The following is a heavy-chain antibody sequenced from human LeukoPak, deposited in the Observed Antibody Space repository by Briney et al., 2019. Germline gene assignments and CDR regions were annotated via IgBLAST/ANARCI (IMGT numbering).Heavy chain of an antibody. CDR3: ARGPRDPSGYLDY. J-gene: IGHJ4*02. CDR1: GGTFSSYA. Sequence: SVKVSCKASGGTFSSYAISWVRQAPGQGLEWMGRIIPIFGTANYAQKFQGRVTMTTDTSTSTAYMELGSLRPDDTAVYYCARGPRDPSGYLDYWGQGTLVTVSS. CDR2: IIPIFGTA. V-gene: IGHV1-69*05. D-gene: IGHD6-25*01.